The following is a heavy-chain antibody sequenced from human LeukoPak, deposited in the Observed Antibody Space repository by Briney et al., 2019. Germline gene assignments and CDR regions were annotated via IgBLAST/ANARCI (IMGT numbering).Heavy chain of an antibody. CDR1: GFTFSEYN. CDR3: VKDSTHFRVWDSYDTAGLNY. V-gene: IGHV3-48*01. CDR2: MRQSGNSI. Sequence: GGSLRLSCAASGFTFSEYNMNWVRQAPGKGMESISYMRQSGNSIYYTGSVKGGFTFSRDNAKHSLYLQMNSLRAEDTAVYYCVKDSTHFRVWDSYDTAGLNYWGQGTLVTVSS. J-gene: IGHJ4*02. D-gene: IGHD3-22*01.